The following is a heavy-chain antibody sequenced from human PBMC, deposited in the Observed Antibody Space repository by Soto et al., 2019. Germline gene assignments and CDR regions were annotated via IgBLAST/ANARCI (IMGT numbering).Heavy chain of an antibody. CDR2: ISYEGSNT. CDR3: ARVAPGNNLYYFSGLDV. CDR1: GFTFCTYG. Sequence: GGSLRLSCVASGFTFCTYGMRWFRQSAGKGLEWVALISYEGSNTYYADSVKGRFTISRDNSKNTLYLQMNSLRPEDTGVYYCARVAPGNNLYYFSGLDVWGQGTSVTVSS. D-gene: IGHD3-10*01. V-gene: IGHV3-30-3*01. J-gene: IGHJ6*02.